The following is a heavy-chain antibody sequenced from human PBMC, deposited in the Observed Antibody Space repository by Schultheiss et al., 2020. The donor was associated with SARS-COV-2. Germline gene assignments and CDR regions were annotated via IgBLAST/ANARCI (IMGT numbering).Heavy chain of an antibody. D-gene: IGHD1-14*01. CDR1: GFTFSSYS. CDR3: ARPDSRYFDL. Sequence: GGSLRLSCAASGFTFSSYSMNWVRQAPGKGLEWVSSISSSSSYIYYADSVKGRFTISRDNAKNTLYLQMNSLRAEDTAVYYCARPDSRYFDLWGRGTLVTVSS. CDR2: ISSSSSYI. V-gene: IGHV3-21*01. J-gene: IGHJ2*01.